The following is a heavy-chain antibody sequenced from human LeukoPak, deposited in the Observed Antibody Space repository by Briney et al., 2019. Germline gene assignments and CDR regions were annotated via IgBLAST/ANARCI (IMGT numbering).Heavy chain of an antibody. D-gene: IGHD1-14*01. CDR1: GGTFSSYT. Sequence: ASVKVSCKASGGTFSSYTISWVRQAPGQGLEWVGRIIPILGIANYAQKFQGRVTITADKSTSTAYMELSSLRSEDTAVYYCARVAEPGLFDYWGQGTLVTVSS. CDR2: IIPILGIA. V-gene: IGHV1-69*02. CDR3: ARVAEPGLFDY. J-gene: IGHJ4*02.